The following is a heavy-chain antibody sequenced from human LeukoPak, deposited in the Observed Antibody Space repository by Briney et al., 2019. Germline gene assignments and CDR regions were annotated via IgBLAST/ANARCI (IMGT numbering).Heavy chain of an antibody. D-gene: IGHD1-26*01. Sequence: SETLSLTCAVSGYSISSGYYWGWIRQPPGKGLEWIGSIYHSGSTYYNPSLKSRVTISVDTSKNQFSLKLSSVTAADTAVYYCASGSYYFDYWGQGNPGHRLL. CDR1: GYSISSGYY. CDR3: ASGSYYFDY. V-gene: IGHV4-38-2*01. J-gene: IGHJ4*02. CDR2: IYHSGST.